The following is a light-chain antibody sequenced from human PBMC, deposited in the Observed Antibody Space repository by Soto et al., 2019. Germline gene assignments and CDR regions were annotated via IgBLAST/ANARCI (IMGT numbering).Light chain of an antibody. V-gene: IGKV1-27*01. Sequence: DVQMTQSKTSLSASLGDRVTITCRASQAISNYLARYQQKPGKVPQVLIYAASTLQSGVPSRFSGSGSGTHFTLTISSLQPEDVATYYCPKYNSALWTFCHGTKADI. J-gene: IGKJ1*01. CDR1: QAISNY. CDR3: PKYNSALWT. CDR2: AAS.